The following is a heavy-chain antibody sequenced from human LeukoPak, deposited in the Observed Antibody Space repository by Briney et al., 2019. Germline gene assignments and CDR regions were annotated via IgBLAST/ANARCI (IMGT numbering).Heavy chain of an antibody. J-gene: IGHJ5*02. CDR1: GFTFSSYA. CDR2: ISYDGSNK. D-gene: IGHD2-15*01. V-gene: IGHV3-30-3*01. Sequence: PGRSLRLSCAASGFTFSSYAMHWVRQAPGKGLEWVAVISYDGSNKYYADSVKGRFTISRDNSKNTLYLQMNSLRAEDTAVYYCARDGIQYRGVVVAYGWFDPWGQGTLVTVSS. CDR3: ARDGIQYRGVVVAYGWFDP.